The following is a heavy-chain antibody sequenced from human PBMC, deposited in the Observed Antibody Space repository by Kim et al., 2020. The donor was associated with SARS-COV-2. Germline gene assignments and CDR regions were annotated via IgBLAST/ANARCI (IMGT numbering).Heavy chain of an antibody. Sequence: ASVKVSCKASGYTFTSYAMNWVRQAPGQGLEWMGWINTNTGNPTYAQGFTGRFVFSLDTSVSTAYLQISSLKAEDTAVYYCARISEPTTSVRFLEWLPRVGVYYYYGMDVWGQGTTVTVSS. CDR3: ARISEPTTSVRFLEWLPRVGVYYYYGMDV. D-gene: IGHD3-3*01. CDR2: INTNTGNP. J-gene: IGHJ6*02. CDR1: GYTFTSYA. V-gene: IGHV7-4-1*02.